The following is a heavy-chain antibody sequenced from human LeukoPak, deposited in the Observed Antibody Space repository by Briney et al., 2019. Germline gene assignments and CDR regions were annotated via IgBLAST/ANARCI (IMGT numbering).Heavy chain of an antibody. Sequence: GGSLRLSCAASGFTFSNAWMSWVRQAPGKGLEWVGRIKSKTDGGTTDYAAPVKGRFTISRDNSKNTLYLQMNSLRAEDTAVYYCAKDYYGSGRDPGINAFDIWGQGTMVTVSS. J-gene: IGHJ3*02. CDR3: AKDYYGSGRDPGINAFDI. V-gene: IGHV3-15*01. D-gene: IGHD3-10*01. CDR2: IKSKTDGGTT. CDR1: GFTFSNAW.